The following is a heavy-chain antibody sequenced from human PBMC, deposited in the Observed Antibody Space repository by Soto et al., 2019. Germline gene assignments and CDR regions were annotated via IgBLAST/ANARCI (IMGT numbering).Heavy chain of an antibody. CDR1: GGSVRSGSYF. CDR3: AREALGYCSSTSSYYVAWYYFDY. V-gene: IGHV4-61*01. D-gene: IGHD2-2*01. J-gene: IGHJ4*02. Sequence: SETLSLTCTVSGGSVRSGSYFWSWIRQPPGRGLEWIGYIYYSGSTNYTPSLKSRVTISVDRSKNKFSPQLSSVTAADTAVYSCAREALGYCSSTSSYYVAWYYFDYWGQGTLVTVSS. CDR2: IYYSGST.